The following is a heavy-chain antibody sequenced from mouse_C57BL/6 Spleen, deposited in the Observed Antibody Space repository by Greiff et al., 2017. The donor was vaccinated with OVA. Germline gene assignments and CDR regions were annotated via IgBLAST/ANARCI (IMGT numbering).Heavy chain of an antibody. D-gene: IGHD1-1*01. CDR3: AKAFTTVGDPDY. Sequence: EVKLQESGPGLVKPSQSLSLTCSVTGYSITSGYYWNWIRQFPGNKLEWMGYISYDGSNNYNPSLKNRSSITRDTSKNQFFLKLNSVTTEDTATYFCAKAFTTVGDPDYWGQGTTLTVSS. J-gene: IGHJ2*01. CDR1: GYSITSGYY. CDR2: ISYDGSN. V-gene: IGHV3-6*01.